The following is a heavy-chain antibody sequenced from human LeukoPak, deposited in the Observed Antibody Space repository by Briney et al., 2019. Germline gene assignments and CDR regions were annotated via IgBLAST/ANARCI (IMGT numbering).Heavy chain of an antibody. J-gene: IGHJ4*02. V-gene: IGHV1-8*01. Sequence: ASVKVSCKASGYTFTSYDINWVRQATGQGLEWMGWMNPNSGNTGYAQKFQGRVTMTRNTSISTAYMELSSLRSEDTAVYYRARGFGRYCSGGSCTDYWGQGTLVTVSS. D-gene: IGHD2-15*01. CDR3: ARGFGRYCSGGSCTDY. CDR1: GYTFTSYD. CDR2: MNPNSGNT.